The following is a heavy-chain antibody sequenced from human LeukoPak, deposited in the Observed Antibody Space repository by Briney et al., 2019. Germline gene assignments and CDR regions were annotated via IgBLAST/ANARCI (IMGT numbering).Heavy chain of an antibody. J-gene: IGHJ4*02. CDR2: ISSNSNFI. CDR3: VYYLVGAKRSFDY. Sequence: GGSLRLSCAASGFTFSSYSMNWVRQAPGKGLEWVSSISSNSNFIYYADSVKGRFNISRDNAKNSLFMQMTSLRAEDTAVYFCVYYLVGAKRSFDYWGQGTLVTVSS. D-gene: IGHD1-26*01. CDR1: GFTFSSYS. V-gene: IGHV3-21*01.